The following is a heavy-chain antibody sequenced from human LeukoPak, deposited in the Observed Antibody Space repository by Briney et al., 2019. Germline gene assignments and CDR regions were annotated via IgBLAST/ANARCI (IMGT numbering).Heavy chain of an antibody. J-gene: IGHJ3*02. CDR1: GFTFDDYV. V-gene: IGHV3-43*02. CDR3: VKVWQPGRSYAFDI. Sequence: GGSLRLPCAASGFTFDDYVMHWVRQAPGKGLGWVSLISGDGGSTYYADSVKGRFTISRDNSKNSLCLQMNSLRTEDTALYYCVKVWQPGRSYAFDIWGQGTMVTVSS. CDR2: ISGDGGST. D-gene: IGHD1-26*01.